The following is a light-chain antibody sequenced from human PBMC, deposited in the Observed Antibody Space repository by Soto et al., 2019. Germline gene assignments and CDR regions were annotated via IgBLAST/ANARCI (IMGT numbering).Light chain of an antibody. J-gene: IGKJ4*01. CDR1: QGISNY. Sequence: NKSVAAVPASVGDRVTITCRASQGISNYLAWYQQKPGKVPKLLIYAASTLQSGVPSRFSGSGSGTDFTLTISSLQPDDFATYYCQQDNSYPLTFGGGTKVDIK. CDR3: QQDNSYPLT. V-gene: IGKV1-27*01. CDR2: AAS.